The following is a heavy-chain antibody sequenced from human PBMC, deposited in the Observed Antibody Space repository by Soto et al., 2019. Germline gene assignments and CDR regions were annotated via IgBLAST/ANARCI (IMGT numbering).Heavy chain of an antibody. Sequence: SETLSLTCTVSGGSISSGGCYWSWIRQHPGKGLEWIGNIYYSGGTYYNPSLQSRVTISVDTPKSQFSLSLTSVTAADTAIYFCVCSLGPTTGIDYWGQGILVTVSS. J-gene: IGHJ4*02. CDR3: VCSLGPTTGIDY. CDR2: IYYSGGT. D-gene: IGHD1-26*01. CDR1: GGSISSGGCY. V-gene: IGHV4-39*01.